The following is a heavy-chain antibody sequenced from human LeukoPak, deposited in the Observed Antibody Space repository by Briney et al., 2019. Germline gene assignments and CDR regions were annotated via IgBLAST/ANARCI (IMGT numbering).Heavy chain of an antibody. D-gene: IGHD5-12*01. CDR3: ARDRESGYDVGGPLDY. CDR1: GFTFSSYA. V-gene: IGHV3-30*04. CDR2: ISYDGSNK. J-gene: IGHJ4*02. Sequence: GGSLRLSCAASGFTFSSYAMHWVRQAPGKGLEWVAVISYDGSNKYYADSVKGRFTISRDNSKNTLYLQMNSLGAEDTAVYYCARDRESGYDVGGPLDYWGQGTLVTVSS.